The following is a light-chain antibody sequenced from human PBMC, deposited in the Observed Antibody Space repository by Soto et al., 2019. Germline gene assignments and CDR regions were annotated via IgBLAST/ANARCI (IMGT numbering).Light chain of an antibody. V-gene: IGKV1-39*01. CDR2: GAS. J-gene: IGKJ2*01. CDR1: QTVSTY. Sequence: DIQMTQSPSSLSASVGDTVTFTCRASQTVSTYLNWYLLKPGKAPKLLIYGASSLQSGVPSRFSANGSATEFALTISGLRPEDSATFNCQQSYKTPRTFGQGSRLEIK. CDR3: QQSYKTPRT.